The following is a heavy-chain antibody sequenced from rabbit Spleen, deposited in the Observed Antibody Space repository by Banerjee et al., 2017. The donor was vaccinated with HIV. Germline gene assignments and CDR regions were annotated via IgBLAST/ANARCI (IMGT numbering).Heavy chain of an antibody. J-gene: IGHJ6*01. Sequence: EESGGGLVQPEGSLTLTCTASGLDFSSSSWLCWVRQAPGKGLEWIACIYAGSSGTTYYASGAKGRFTISKTSSTTVTLQMTSLTAADTATYFCARDTGSSFSTYGMDLWGPGTLVTVS. V-gene: IGHV1S45*01. CDR1: GLDFSSSSW. CDR3: ARDTGSSFSTYGMDL. D-gene: IGHD8-1*01. CDR2: IYAGSSGTT.